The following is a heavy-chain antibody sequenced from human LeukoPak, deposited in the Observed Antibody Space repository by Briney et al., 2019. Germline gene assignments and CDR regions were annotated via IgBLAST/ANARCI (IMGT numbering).Heavy chain of an antibody. D-gene: IGHD5-12*01. V-gene: IGHV3-30-3*01. CDR2: ISYDGSNK. CDR3: ARESGYDEYYFDY. J-gene: IGHJ4*02. Sequence: PGGSLRLSCAASGFTFSSYAMHWVRQAPGRGLEWVAVISYDGSNKYYADSVKGRFTISRDNSKNTLYLQMNSLRAEDTAVYYCARESGYDEYYFDYWGQGTLVTVSS. CDR1: GFTFSSYA.